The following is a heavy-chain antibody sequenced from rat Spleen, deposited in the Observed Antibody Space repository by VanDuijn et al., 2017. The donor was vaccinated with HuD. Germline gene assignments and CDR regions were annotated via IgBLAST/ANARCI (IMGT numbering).Heavy chain of an antibody. CDR2: ISYDGSST. CDR3: ARRRRMDA. J-gene: IGHJ4*01. Sequence: EVQLVESDGGLVQPGRSLKLSCAASGFTFSDYYMAWVRQAPTKGLEWVATISYDGSSTYYRDSVKGRFTISRDNAKSTLYLQMDSLRSEDTATYYCARRRRMDAWGQGASVTVSS. CDR1: GFTFSDYY. V-gene: IGHV5-29*01.